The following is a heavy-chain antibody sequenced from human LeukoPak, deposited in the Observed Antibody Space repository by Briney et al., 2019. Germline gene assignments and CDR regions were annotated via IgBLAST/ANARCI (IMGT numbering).Heavy chain of an antibody. D-gene: IGHD2-2*01. CDR3: ARQGSSTSSYYYMDV. CDR1: GCSISSGYY. V-gene: IGHV4-38-2*01. Sequence: SETLSLTCAVSGCSISSGYYWGWIRQPPGKGLEWIGNIYHSGSTYYNPSLKSRVTISVDTSKNQFSLKLSSVTAADTAVYYCARQGSSTSSYYYMDVWGKGTTVTVSS. J-gene: IGHJ6*03. CDR2: IYHSGST.